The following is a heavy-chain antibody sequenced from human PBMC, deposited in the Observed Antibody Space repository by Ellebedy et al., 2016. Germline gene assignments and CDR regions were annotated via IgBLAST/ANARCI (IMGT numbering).Heavy chain of an antibody. D-gene: IGHD3-10*01. Sequence: SETLSLTCTVSGGSMSNYAWGWIRQPPGRGLEWIGYNVYTGGSTNYNPALKSRVTISVDTSKNQFSLKLTSVTAADTAVYYCARDNMGSLDYWGQGILVTVSS. CDR2: NVYTGGST. J-gene: IGHJ4*02. CDR1: GGSMSNYA. CDR3: ARDNMGSLDY. V-gene: IGHV4-4*08.